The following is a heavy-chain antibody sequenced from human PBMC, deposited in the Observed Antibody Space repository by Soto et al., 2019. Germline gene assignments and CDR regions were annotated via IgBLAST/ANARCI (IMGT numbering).Heavy chain of an antibody. CDR2: ISYDGSSK. Sequence: PGGSLRLSCAASGFTFSSYGLHWVGPAPGKGLEWVAVISYDGSSKYYADSVKGRFTISRDYSKNTLYLQMNSLRAEDTAVYYCAKDHSPNDPSYYYGMDVWGQGTTVTASS. D-gene: IGHD2-15*01. V-gene: IGHV3-30*18. J-gene: IGHJ6*02. CDR3: AKDHSPNDPSYYYGMDV. CDR1: GFTFSSYG.